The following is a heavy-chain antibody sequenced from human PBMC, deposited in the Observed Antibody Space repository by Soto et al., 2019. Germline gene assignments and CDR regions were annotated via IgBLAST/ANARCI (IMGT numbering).Heavy chain of an antibody. D-gene: IGHD1-26*01. Sequence: LRLSCAASGFAFSSKWMHWVRQAPGKGLVWVSRINPEETTTTYADPVKGRFTISRDNALGTLYLQMNSLRVEDTAVYYCTRDTFGARDYWGQGTLVTVSS. J-gene: IGHJ4*02. CDR1: GFAFSSKW. CDR3: TRDTFGARDY. CDR2: INPEETTT. V-gene: IGHV3-74*01.